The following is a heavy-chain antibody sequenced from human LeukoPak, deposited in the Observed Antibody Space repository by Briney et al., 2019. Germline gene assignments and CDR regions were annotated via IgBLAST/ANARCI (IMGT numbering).Heavy chain of an antibody. V-gene: IGHV3-74*01. CDR2: VNSDGSDI. D-gene: IGHD3-3*01. CDR3: AKEGGDEFWGGTAGFDS. CDR1: GFNFSYYW. Sequence: PGGSLRLSCAASGFNFSYYWMHWVRHAPGKGLVWVSRVNSDGSDITYADSVKGRFTISRDNAKNTLYLRMNSLSAEATAVYYCAKEGGDEFWGGTAGFDSWGRGTVVTVS. J-gene: IGHJ5*01.